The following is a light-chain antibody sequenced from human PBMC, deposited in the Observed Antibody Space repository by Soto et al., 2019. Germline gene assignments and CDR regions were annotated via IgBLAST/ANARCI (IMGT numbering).Light chain of an antibody. J-gene: IGKJ1*01. V-gene: IGKV1-27*01. CDR1: QGISNY. CDR3: QKYNSAPPT. Sequence: DIQMTQSPSSLSASVGDRVTITCRASQGISNYLARYQQKPGKVPKLLIYAASTLQSGVPSRFSGSGSGTDFTLTISSLQPEDVATYYCQKYNSAPPTFGQGTKVDIK. CDR2: AAS.